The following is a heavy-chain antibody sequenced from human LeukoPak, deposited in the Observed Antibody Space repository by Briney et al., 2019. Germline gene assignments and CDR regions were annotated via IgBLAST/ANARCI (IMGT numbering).Heavy chain of an antibody. CDR1: GGTFSSYA. J-gene: IGHJ4*02. Sequence: SVKVSCKASGGTFSSYAISWVRQAPGQGLEWMGGIIPIFGTANYAQKFQGRVTITADKSTSTAYMELRSLRSDDTAVYYCARDIYSGSYFVDYWGQGTLVTVSS. CDR2: IIPIFGTA. D-gene: IGHD1-26*01. CDR3: ARDIYSGSYFVDY. V-gene: IGHV1-69*06.